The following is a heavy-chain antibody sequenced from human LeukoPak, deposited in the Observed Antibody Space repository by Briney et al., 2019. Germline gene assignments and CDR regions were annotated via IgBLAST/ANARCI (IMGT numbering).Heavy chain of an antibody. V-gene: IGHV4-39*01. D-gene: IGHD6-13*01. Sequence: SETLSLTCTVSGGSISSSSYYWGWIRQPPGKGLEWIGSIYYSGSTYYNPSLKSRVTISVDTAKNQFSLKLSSVPAADTAVYYCARHGSSWYYFDYWGQGTLVTVSS. CDR2: IYYSGST. CDR3: ARHGSSWYYFDY. CDR1: GGSISSSSYY. J-gene: IGHJ4*02.